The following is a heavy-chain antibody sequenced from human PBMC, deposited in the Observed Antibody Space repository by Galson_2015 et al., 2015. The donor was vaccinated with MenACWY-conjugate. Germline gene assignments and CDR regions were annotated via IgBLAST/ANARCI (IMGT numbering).Heavy chain of an antibody. CDR3: VRDTPPFTEWEGGDDF. Sequence: SLRLSCAASGFTVWTNYMPWVRQAPGKGLEWVAVIHRDGSTYYAASVRDRFVISRDNSKNTLSLEMENLRAEDTAMYYCVRDTPPFTEWEGGDDFWGQGTLVTVSS. D-gene: IGHD1-26*01. CDR1: GFTVWTNY. J-gene: IGHJ4*02. V-gene: IGHV3-53*01. CDR2: IHRDGST.